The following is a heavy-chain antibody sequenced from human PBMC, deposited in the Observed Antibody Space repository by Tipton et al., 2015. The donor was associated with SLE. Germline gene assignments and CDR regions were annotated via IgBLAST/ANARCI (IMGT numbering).Heavy chain of an antibody. CDR1: GGSISSSSYY. J-gene: IGHJ4*02. CDR2: IYYSGST. CDR3: ARGPGRGLVYYFDY. D-gene: IGHD6-19*01. Sequence: LRLSCTVSGGSISSSSYYWGWIRQPPGKGLEWIGSIYYSGSTYYNPSLKSRVTISVDTSKNQFSLKLSSVTAADTAVYYCARGPGRGLVYYFDYWGQGTLVTVSS. V-gene: IGHV4-39*07.